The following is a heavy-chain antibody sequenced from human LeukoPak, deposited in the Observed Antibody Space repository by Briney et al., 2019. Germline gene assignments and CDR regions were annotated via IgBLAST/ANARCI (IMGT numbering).Heavy chain of an antibody. CDR2: IHYSGST. J-gene: IGHJ4*02. CDR1: GGSISRDSYY. CDR3: AKEQTGHFDY. V-gene: IGHV4-39*02. Sequence: KPSETLSLTCTVSGGSISRDSYYWAWIRQPPGKGLEWIGGIHYSGSTHYNPSLQSRVTISVDTSKAQFSLKLSSVTAADTAVYYCAKEQTGHFDYWGQGTLVTVSS.